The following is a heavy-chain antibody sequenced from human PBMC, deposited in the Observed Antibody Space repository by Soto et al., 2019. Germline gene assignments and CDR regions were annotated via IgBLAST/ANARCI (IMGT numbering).Heavy chain of an antibody. V-gene: IGHV4-34*01. J-gene: IGHJ4*02. CDR2: INHSGST. CDR1: Y. Sequence: YWSWIRQPPGKGLEWSREINHSGSTNYNPSLKSRGTITVDTSKSPFSLKLSSVTAADTAVYYCARGALGYDFLSGYYMGRYFDYWGQGTLVTVSS. CDR3: ARGALGYDFLSGYYMGRYFDY. D-gene: IGHD3-3*01.